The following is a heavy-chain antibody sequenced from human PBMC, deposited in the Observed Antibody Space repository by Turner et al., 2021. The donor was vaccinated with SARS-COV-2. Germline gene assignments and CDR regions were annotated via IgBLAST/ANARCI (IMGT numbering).Heavy chain of an antibody. CDR2: IFYSGSD. J-gene: IGHJ4*02. Sequence: QVQLQESGPGLVKPWETLSLTCTVSGGSISSYFWSWIRQPPGKGLEWIGYIFYSGSDNYNPSLKSRVTISVDTSKNQFSLKLSSVTAADTAVYYCARAYYDILTGYYTPYYFDYWGQGTLVTVSS. CDR3: ARAYYDILTGYYTPYYFDY. V-gene: IGHV4-59*08. D-gene: IGHD3-9*01. CDR1: GGSISSYF.